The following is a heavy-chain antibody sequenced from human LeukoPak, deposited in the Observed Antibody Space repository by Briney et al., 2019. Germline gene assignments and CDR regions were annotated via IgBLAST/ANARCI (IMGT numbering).Heavy chain of an antibody. CDR2: VNPGGGGT. J-gene: IGHJ4*02. D-gene: IGHD4-17*01. V-gene: IGHV1-46*01. CDR1: GYAFTTYY. CDR3: ARAYGLTTVDF. Sequence: ASVKVSCKASGYAFTTYYIHWIRQAPGQGLQWMGTVNPGGGGTNYAQTFEDRLTMTRDTSSNTVYMELSRLSSEDTAVYYCARAYGLTTVDFWGRGALVSVSS.